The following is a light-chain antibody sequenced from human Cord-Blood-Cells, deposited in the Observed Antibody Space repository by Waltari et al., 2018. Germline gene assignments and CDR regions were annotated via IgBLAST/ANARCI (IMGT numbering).Light chain of an antibody. CDR1: SSDVGGYHY. CDR3: SSYTSSSTLV. Sequence: QSALTQPASASGSPGQPITTSCTATSSDVGGYHYVSLYQQHPGKAPKLRIYDVSNRASGVSNRFSGSKAGNSASLTISGLQAEDEADYYFSSYTSSSTLVFGGGTKLTVL. J-gene: IGLJ3*02. CDR2: DVS. V-gene: IGLV2-14*01.